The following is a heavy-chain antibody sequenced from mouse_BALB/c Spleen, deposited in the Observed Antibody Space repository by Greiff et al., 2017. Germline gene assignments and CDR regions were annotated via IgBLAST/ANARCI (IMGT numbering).Heavy chain of an antibody. CDR2: ISSGGST. Sequence: EVQLVESGGGLVKPGGSLKLSCAASGFTFSSYAMSWVRQNPEKRLEWVASISSGGSTYYPDSVKGRFTISRDNARNILYLQMSSLRSEDTAMYYCARRGYDYDVYYAMDYWGEGTSVTVSS. V-gene: IGHV5-6-5*01. D-gene: IGHD2-4*01. CDR1: GFTFSSYA. CDR3: ARRGYDYDVYYAMDY. J-gene: IGHJ4*01.